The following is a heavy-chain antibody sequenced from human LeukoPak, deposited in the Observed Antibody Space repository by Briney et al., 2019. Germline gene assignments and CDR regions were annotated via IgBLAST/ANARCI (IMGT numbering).Heavy chain of an antibody. J-gene: IGHJ6*03. CDR3: AKGPQSTYYYYMDV. CDR2: ISGSGGST. Sequence: GGSLRLSCAASGFTFSSYAMSWARQAPGKGLEWVSGISGSGGSTYYVDSVKGRSTISRDNSKNTLYLQMNSLRAEDTAVYYCAKGPQSTYYYYMDVWGKGTTVTVSS. V-gene: IGHV3-23*01. CDR1: GFTFSSYA. D-gene: IGHD2-2*01.